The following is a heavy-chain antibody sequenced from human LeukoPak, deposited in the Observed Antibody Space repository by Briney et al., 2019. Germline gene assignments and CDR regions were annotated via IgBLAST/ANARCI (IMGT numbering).Heavy chain of an antibody. CDR3: ARGYCSGGSCYDWYFDL. CDR2: IIPIFGTA. V-gene: IGHV1-69*05. Sequence: SVKASCKASGGTFSSYAISWVRQAPGQGLERMGRIIPIFGTANYALKFQGRVTITTDESTSTAYMELSSLRSEDTAVYYCARGYCSGGSCYDWYFDLWGRGTLVTVSS. D-gene: IGHD2-15*01. J-gene: IGHJ2*01. CDR1: GGTFSSYA.